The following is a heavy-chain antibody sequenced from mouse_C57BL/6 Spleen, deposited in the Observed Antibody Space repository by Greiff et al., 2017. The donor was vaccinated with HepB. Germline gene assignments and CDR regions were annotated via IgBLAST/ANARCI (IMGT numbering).Heavy chain of an antibody. CDR1: GYAFTNYW. CDR3: ARLLRRDFEV. D-gene: IGHD1-1*01. V-gene: IGHV1-63*01. J-gene: IGHJ1*03. Sequence: QVQLQQSGAELVRPGASVKMSCKASGYAFTNYWIGWAKQRPGHGLEWIGGIYPGGGDTNYNGKFKGKATLTADKSSSTAYMQLSSLTSEDSAIYYCARLLRRDFEVWGTGTTVTVS. CDR2: IYPGGGDT.